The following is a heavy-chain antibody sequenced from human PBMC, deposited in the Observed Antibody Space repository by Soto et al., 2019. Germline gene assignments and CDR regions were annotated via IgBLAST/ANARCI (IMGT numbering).Heavy chain of an antibody. CDR2: INAGNGNT. J-gene: IGHJ1*01. D-gene: IGHD3-9*01. Sequence: ASVKVSCKASGYTFTSYAMHWVRQAPGQRLEWMGWINAGNGNTKYSQKFQGRVTITRDTSASTAYMELSSLRSEDTAVYYCARYWLTPYGGKMPLQHWGKGTLVTVSS. CDR3: ARYWLTPYGGKMPLQH. V-gene: IGHV1-3*01. CDR1: GYTFTSYA.